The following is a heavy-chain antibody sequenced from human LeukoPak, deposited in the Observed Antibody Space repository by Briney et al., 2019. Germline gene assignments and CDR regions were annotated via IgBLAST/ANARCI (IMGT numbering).Heavy chain of an antibody. V-gene: IGHV3-30*03. D-gene: IGHD6-19*01. Sequence: PGGSLRLSCAASGFTFSRYWMTWVRQAPGKGLEWVAVISYDGSNKYYADSVKGRFTISRDNSKNTLYLQMNSLRAEDTAVYYCARDLGGYSSGWYPEPLDYWGQGTLVTVSS. CDR3: ARDLGGYSSGWYPEPLDY. CDR2: ISYDGSNK. J-gene: IGHJ4*02. CDR1: GFTFSRYW.